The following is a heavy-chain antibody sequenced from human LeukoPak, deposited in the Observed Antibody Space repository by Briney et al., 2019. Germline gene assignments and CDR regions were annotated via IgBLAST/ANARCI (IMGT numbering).Heavy chain of an antibody. CDR3: ATTKPRNYDSWSGYPFEGEDYYYMDV. Sequence: GASVKVSCKASGYTFTSYYMHWVRQAPGQGLEWMGIINPSGGSTSYAQKFQGRVTMTRDTSTSTVYMELSSLRSEDTAVYYCATTKPRNYDSWSGYPFEGEDYYYMDVWGKGTTVTVSS. D-gene: IGHD3-3*01. CDR1: GYTFTSYY. CDR2: INPSGGST. V-gene: IGHV1-46*01. J-gene: IGHJ6*03.